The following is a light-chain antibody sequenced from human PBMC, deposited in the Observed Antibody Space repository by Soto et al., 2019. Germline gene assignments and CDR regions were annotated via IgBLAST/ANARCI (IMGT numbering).Light chain of an antibody. Sequence: ERVMTKSPATLSVSPGERATLSCRASQSISRNLAWYQQKPGQAPRLLIYGASSRATGIPDRFSGSGSGTDFTLTISSLEPEDFAVYYCQQRSNWPRTFGQGTKVDIK. CDR3: QQRSNWPRT. CDR1: QSISRN. V-gene: IGKV3-11*01. J-gene: IGKJ1*01. CDR2: GAS.